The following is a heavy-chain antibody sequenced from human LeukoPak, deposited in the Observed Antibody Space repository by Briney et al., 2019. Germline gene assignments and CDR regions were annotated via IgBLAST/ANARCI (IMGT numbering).Heavy chain of an antibody. CDR2: IYHSGST. Sequence: SETLSLTCTVSGYSISSGYYWGWIRQPPGKGLEWIGSIYHSGSTYYNPSLKSRVTISVDTSKNQFSLKLSSVTAADTAVYYCARDRSRRDITMIGFDPWGQGTLVTVSS. J-gene: IGHJ5*02. CDR3: ARDRSRRDITMIGFDP. CDR1: GYSISSGYY. D-gene: IGHD3-22*01. V-gene: IGHV4-38-2*02.